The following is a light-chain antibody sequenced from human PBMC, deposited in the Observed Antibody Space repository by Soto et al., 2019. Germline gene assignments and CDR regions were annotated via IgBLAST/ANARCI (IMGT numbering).Light chain of an antibody. CDR2: GAS. Sequence: EIVMTQSPATLSVSPGERAALSCRASQSVSSSLAWYQQKPGQAPRLLIYGASTRATGIPARFSGSGSGTEFTLTIGNLQSEDVAVYYCQQYNNWPLTFGGGTKVEIK. J-gene: IGKJ4*01. V-gene: IGKV3-15*01. CDR3: QQYNNWPLT. CDR1: QSVSSS.